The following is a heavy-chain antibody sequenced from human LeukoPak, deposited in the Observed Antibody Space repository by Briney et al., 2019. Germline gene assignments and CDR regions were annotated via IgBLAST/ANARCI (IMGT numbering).Heavy chain of an antibody. CDR2: ISPYNGNT. D-gene: IGHD6-13*01. Sequence: ASVKVSCKASGFTFSSHGMSWVRQAPGQGLEWMGWISPYNGNTNYAQNLQGRVTMTTDTSTSTAYMELRSLTSDDTAVYYCARVTYISSWYVDYWGQGTLVSVSS. V-gene: IGHV1-18*01. CDR3: ARVTYISSWYVDY. J-gene: IGHJ4*02. CDR1: GFTFSSHG.